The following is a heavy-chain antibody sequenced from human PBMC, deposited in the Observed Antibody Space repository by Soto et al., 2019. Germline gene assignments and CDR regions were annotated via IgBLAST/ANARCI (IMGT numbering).Heavy chain of an antibody. CDR2: ISAYNGNT. V-gene: IGHV1-18*01. D-gene: IGHD3-3*01. Sequence: ASVKVSCKASGYTFTSYGISWVRQAPGQGLEWMGWISAYNGNTNYAQKLQGRVTMTTDTSTSTAYMELRSLRSDDTAVYYCARVLGRDYDFRSGLGWFDPFCQPTLVTV. CDR3: ARVLGRDYDFRSGLGWFDP. J-gene: IGHJ5*02. CDR1: GYTFTSYG.